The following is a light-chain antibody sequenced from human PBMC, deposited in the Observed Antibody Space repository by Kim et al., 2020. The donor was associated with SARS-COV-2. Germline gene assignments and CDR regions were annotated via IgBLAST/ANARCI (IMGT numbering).Light chain of an antibody. CDR2: AAS. J-gene: IGKJ2*01. V-gene: IGKV1-39*01. CDR1: QNINDN. CDR3: QQSANAPNA. Sequence: DIQVTQSPSSLFASVGDRVTITCRASQNINDNLNWYQQKPGKAPTLLIYAASSLQSGVPSRFSGSGSGTDFTLTISSLQPEDSATYDYQQSANAPNAFGQGTKLEIK.